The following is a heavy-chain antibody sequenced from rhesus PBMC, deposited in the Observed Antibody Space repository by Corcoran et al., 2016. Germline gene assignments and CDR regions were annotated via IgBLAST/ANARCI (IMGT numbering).Heavy chain of an antibody. CDR1: GASISSYW. Sequence: QVQLQESGPGLVQPSETLSLTCAVSGASISSYWWNWIRQPPGKGLEWIGEINGNCGSTNYNPSLKRRVTISKDASKNQFSLKRSSVTAADTAVYYCASPLSYFDYWGQGVLVTVSS. CDR3: ASPLSYFDY. CDR2: INGNCGST. J-gene: IGHJ4*01. V-gene: IGHV4-80*01.